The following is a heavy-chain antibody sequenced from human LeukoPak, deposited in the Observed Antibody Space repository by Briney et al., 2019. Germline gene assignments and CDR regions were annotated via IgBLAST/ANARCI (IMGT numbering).Heavy chain of an antibody. CDR2: TYYSGST. J-gene: IGHJ6*03. D-gene: IGHD4-11*01. Sequence: SETLSLTCTVSGGSISSHYWSWIRQPPGKGLEWIGYTYYSGSTNYNPSLKSRVTISVDTSKNQFSLKLSSVAAADTAVYYCAREKGYSSQAMDVWGKGTTVTVSS. V-gene: IGHV4-59*11. CDR3: AREKGYSSQAMDV. CDR1: GGSISSHY.